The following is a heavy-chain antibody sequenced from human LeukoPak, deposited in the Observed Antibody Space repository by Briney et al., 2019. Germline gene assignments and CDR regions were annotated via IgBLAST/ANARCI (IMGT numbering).Heavy chain of an antibody. V-gene: IGHV3-30*18. CDR1: GFTFSSYG. CDR2: ISYDGSNK. J-gene: IGHJ6*02. D-gene: IGHD6-13*01. CDR3: AKDQYSSSWYPSYYYYGMDV. Sequence: PGGSLRLSCAASGFTFSSYGMHWVRQAPGKGLEWVAVISYDGSNKYYADSVKGRFTISRDNSKNTLYLQMNSLRAEDTAVYYCAKDQYSSSWYPSYYYYGMDVWGQGTTVTVSS.